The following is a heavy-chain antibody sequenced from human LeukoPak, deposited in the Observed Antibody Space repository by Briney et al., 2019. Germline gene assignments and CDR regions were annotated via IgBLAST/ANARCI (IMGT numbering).Heavy chain of an antibody. Sequence: SETLSLTCTVSGDSISSASYYWDWIRQPPGKGLEWIGSIYNSGTTYYNPSLKSRVTISVDTSKNQFSLKVSSVTAADTAVYYCASRVYGLGSFNYWGQGTLVTVSS. J-gene: IGHJ4*01. CDR3: ASRVYGLGSFNY. D-gene: IGHD3-10*01. V-gene: IGHV4-39*01. CDR1: GDSISSASYY. CDR2: IYNSGTT.